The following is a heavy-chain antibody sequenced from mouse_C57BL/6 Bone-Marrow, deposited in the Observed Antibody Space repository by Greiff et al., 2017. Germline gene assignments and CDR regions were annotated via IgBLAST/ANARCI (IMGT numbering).Heavy chain of an antibody. J-gene: IGHJ1*03. Sequence: EVQLQQSGAELVRPGASVKLSCTASGFNIKDYYMHWVKQRPEQGLEWIGRIDPEDGDTEYDPKFQGKATMTADTSSNTAYLQLCSLTSEDTSVYYSLIYYPYFDVWGTGTTVTVSS. CDR1: GFNIKDYY. V-gene: IGHV14-1*01. D-gene: IGHD2-1*01. CDR3: LIYYPYFDV. CDR2: IDPEDGDT.